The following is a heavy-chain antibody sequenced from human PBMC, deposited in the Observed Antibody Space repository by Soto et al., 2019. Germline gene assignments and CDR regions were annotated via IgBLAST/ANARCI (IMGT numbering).Heavy chain of an antibody. CDR2: IFHRGTS. J-gene: IGHJ4*02. D-gene: IGHD2-15*01. V-gene: IGHV4-4*02. CDR3: ASKYCPSTICYLFDN. Sequence: QLQLQESGPGLVKPSGTLSLTCSVSGGSITSNHWWSWVRQAPGKGMEWIGEIFHRGTSHHNPSLESRVTLPVDKSKNQFSHMLTSVTAADTAVYYCASKYCPSTICYLFDNWGQCALVTVSS. CDR1: GGSITSNHW.